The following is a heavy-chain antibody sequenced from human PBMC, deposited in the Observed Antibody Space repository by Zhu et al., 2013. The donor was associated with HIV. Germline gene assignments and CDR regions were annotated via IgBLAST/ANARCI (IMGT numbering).Heavy chain of an antibody. Sequence: QVQLVQSGAEVKKPGSSVKVSCKASGGTFSSYAISWVRQAPGQGLQWMGGIIPIFGTANYAQKFQGRLTISADDFTSTVYMELSSLRPDDTAIYYCARPRMVTETPDYYYGLDVVGPRDHGHRL. D-gene: IGHD5-18*01. CDR1: GGTFSSYA. CDR2: IIPIFGTA. CDR3: ARPRMVTETPDYYYGLDV. V-gene: IGHV1-69*01. J-gene: IGHJ6*02.